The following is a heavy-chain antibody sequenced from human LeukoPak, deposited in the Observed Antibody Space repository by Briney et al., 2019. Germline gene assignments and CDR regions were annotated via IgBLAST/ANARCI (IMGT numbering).Heavy chain of an antibody. CDR1: GFTFSSYA. Sequence: GGSLRLSCAASGFTFSSYAMHWVRQAPGKGLEWVAVISYDGSDKYYADSVKGRFTISRDNSKNTLYLQMNSLRAEDTAVYYGARGEDSSGSTGDYDYGMDVWGQGTTVTVSS. D-gene: IGHD6-19*01. V-gene: IGHV3-30-3*01. J-gene: IGHJ6*02. CDR3: ARGEDSSGSTGDYDYGMDV. CDR2: ISYDGSDK.